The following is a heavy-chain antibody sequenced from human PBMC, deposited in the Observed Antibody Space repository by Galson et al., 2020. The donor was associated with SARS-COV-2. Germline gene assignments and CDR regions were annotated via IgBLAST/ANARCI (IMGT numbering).Heavy chain of an antibody. CDR1: GGSVSGGRQY. CDR2: IYISGST. CDR3: ARISSWDYYYYGMDG. Sequence: SETLSPTCNVSGGSVSGGRQYWSWFRQLAGTGLEWIGRIYISGSTNYNPSLKSRVTISLDTSKTQFSLKVTSVTAADTAVYSCARISSWDYYYYGMDGWGQGTTVTVSS. J-gene: IGHJ6*02. D-gene: IGHD2-2*01. V-gene: IGHV4-61*02.